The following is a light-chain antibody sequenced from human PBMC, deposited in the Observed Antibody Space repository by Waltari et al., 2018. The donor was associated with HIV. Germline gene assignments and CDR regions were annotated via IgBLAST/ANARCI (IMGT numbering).Light chain of an antibody. J-gene: IGLJ2*01. CDR3: ATWDDSLNGVL. CDR1: SSNIGSNS. CDR2: RDT. Sequence: SVLTQPPSASGTPGQKVTISCSGSSSNIGSNSVFWYQQLPGAAPNLLIYRDTQRPSGVPDRFSGSKSGTSASLAISGLRSEDEAVYSCATWDDSLNGVLFGGGTNLNVL. V-gene: IGLV1-47*01.